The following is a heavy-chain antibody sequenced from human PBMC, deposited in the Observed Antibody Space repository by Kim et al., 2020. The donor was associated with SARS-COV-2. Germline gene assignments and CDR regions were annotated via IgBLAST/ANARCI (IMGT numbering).Heavy chain of an antibody. J-gene: IGHJ4*02. V-gene: IGHV3-23*01. Sequence: VKGRFTISRDKSKNTLYLQMNSLSAEDTAVYYCSRSGYYYDSSGYYLFDYWGQGTLVTVSS. CDR3: SRSGYYYDSSGYYLFDY. D-gene: IGHD3-22*01.